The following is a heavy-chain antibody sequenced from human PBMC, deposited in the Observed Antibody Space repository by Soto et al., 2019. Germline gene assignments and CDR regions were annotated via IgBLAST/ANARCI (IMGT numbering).Heavy chain of an antibody. Sequence: GASVKVSCKASGYTFTSYGISWVRQAPGQGLEWMGWISAYNGNTNYAQKFQGWVTMTRDTSISTAYMELSRLRSDDTAVYYCARAERITIFGVVDQYYYYGMDVWGQGTTVTVSS. D-gene: IGHD3-3*01. CDR2: ISAYNGNT. CDR1: GYTFTSYG. CDR3: ARAERITIFGVVDQYYYYGMDV. V-gene: IGHV1-18*04. J-gene: IGHJ6*02.